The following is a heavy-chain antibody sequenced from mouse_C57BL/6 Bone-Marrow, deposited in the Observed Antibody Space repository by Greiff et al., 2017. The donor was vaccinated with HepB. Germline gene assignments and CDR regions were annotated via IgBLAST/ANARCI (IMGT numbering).Heavy chain of an antibody. J-gene: IGHJ3*01. CDR1: GYTFTSYW. Sequence: QVQLQQPGAELVKPGASVKLSCKASGYTFTSYWMQWVKQRPGQGLEWIGEIDPSDSYTNYNQKFKGKATLTVDTSSSTAYMQLSSLTSEDSAVYYCARGEFGPWFAYWGQGTLVTVSA. CDR2: IDPSDSYT. CDR3: ARGEFGPWFAY. V-gene: IGHV1-50*01.